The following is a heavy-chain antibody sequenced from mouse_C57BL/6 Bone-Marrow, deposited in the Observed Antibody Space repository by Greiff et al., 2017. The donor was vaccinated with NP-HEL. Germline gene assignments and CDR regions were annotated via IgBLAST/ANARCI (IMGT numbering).Heavy chain of an antibody. D-gene: IGHD1-1*01. CDR2: FYPGSGSI. CDR3: ARHEDSLYYYGSSYDWFAY. Sequence: VQLQQSGAELVKPGASVKLSCKASGYTFTEYTIHWVKQRSGQGLEWIGWFYPGSGSIKYNEKFKDKATLTADKSSSTVYMELSRLTSEDSAVYFCARHEDSLYYYGSSYDWFAYWGQGTLVTVSA. V-gene: IGHV1-62-2*01. J-gene: IGHJ3*01. CDR1: GYTFTEYT.